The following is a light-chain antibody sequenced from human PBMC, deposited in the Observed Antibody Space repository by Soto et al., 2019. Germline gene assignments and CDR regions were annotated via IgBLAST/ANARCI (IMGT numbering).Light chain of an antibody. Sequence: QSALTQPPSASGSPGQSVTISCTVTSSDVGGYNDVSWYQQHPGKAPKLMIYDVSKRPSGVPDRFSGSKSGNTASLTVSGLQAEDEADYYCSSYAGSTVVFGGGTKLTVL. CDR2: DVS. CDR3: SSYAGSTVV. CDR1: SSDVGGYND. V-gene: IGLV2-8*01. J-gene: IGLJ2*01.